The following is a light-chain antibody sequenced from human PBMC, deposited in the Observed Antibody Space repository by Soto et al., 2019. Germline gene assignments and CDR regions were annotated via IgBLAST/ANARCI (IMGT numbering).Light chain of an antibody. J-gene: IGLJ1*01. CDR3: SSYRSSSTLYV. CDR1: SIDVGGYNY. Sequence: QSVLTQPASVSGSPGQSITISCTGTSIDVGGYNYVSWYQQHPGKAPKLVIYEVSIRPSGVSNRFSGSKSGNTASLTISGLQAEDEADYYCSSYRSSSTLYVFGSGTKVTVL. CDR2: EVS. V-gene: IGLV2-14*01.